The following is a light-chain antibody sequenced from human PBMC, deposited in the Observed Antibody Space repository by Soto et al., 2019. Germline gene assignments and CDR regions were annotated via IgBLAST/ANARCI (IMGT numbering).Light chain of an antibody. CDR2: GAS. J-gene: IGKJ5*01. CDR3: QQYDNWPIT. CDR1: QSVSNN. Sequence: EIVMTQSPATLSVSPGETATLSCRASQSVSNNVAWYQQKPGQAPRLLIYGASTRATGLPARFSGSGSGTEFTLIISSLQSEDSAVYYCQQYDNWPITFGQGTRLEIK. V-gene: IGKV3-15*01.